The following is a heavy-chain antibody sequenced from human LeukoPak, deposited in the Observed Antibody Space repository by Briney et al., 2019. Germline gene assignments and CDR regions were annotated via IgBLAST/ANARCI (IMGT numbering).Heavy chain of an antibody. CDR2: IKQDGSEK. CDR1: GLTFSSYW. Sequence: PGGSLRLSCAASGLTFSSYWMSWVRQAPGKGLEWVANIKQDGSEKHYVDSVTGRFTISRDNTKNSLCLQMNSLRADDTAVYYCARDLAGPPQEAFDIWGQGTMVTVSS. V-gene: IGHV3-7*01. J-gene: IGHJ3*02. CDR3: ARDLAGPPQEAFDI.